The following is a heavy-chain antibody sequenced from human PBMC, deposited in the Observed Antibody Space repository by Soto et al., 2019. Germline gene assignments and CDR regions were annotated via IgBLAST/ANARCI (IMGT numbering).Heavy chain of an antibody. V-gene: IGHV4-61*01. J-gene: IGHJ4*02. D-gene: IGHD6-13*01. CDR3: ARGNLAAAGSFDY. CDR1: GGSLSGGSYH. Sequence: PSDTLSLTCTLPGGSLSGGSYHWRWIRQSPGKGLEWLAYIYYTGSTNYNPSLQSRVTISLHTSKNQFSLKVSSVTAADTAVYFCARGNLAAAGSFDYWGQGALVTVSS. CDR2: IYYTGST.